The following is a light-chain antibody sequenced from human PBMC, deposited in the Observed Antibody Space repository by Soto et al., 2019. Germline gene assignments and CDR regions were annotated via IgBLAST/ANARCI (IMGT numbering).Light chain of an antibody. CDR1: SSDVGGYNY. J-gene: IGLJ1*01. Sequence: QSALTQPASVSGSPGQSITISCTGTSSDVGGYNYVSWYQQHPGKAPKLMIYDVSNRPSGVSNRFSGSKSGNTASLTISGLQAEDEAAYYCSSYTSSSTMDVVGTGTKLTV. CDR2: DVS. CDR3: SSYTSSSTMDV. V-gene: IGLV2-14*01.